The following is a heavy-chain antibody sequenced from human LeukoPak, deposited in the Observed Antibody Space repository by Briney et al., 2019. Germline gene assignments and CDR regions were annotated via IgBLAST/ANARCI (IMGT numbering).Heavy chain of an antibody. Sequence: GASVKVSCKASGGTFSSYAISWVRQAPGQGLEWMGGIIPIFGTANYAQKFQGRVTITADESTSTAYMELSSLRSEDTAMYYCARHIPKPMVVRRGYYYYMDVWGKGTTVTVSS. CDR2: IIPIFGTA. CDR3: ARHIPKPMVVRRGYYYYMDV. V-gene: IGHV1-69*13. J-gene: IGHJ6*03. CDR1: GGTFSSYA. D-gene: IGHD4/OR15-4a*01.